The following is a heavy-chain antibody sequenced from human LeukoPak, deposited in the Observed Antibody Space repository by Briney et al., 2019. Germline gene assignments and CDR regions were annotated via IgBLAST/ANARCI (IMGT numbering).Heavy chain of an antibody. D-gene: IGHD1-26*01. CDR1: GFTFSNYG. V-gene: IGHV3-30*18. CDR3: AKNSGSTAL. J-gene: IGHJ4*02. Sequence: GGSLRLSCAASGFTFSNYGMHWVRQAPGKGLEWVSVISYDGSNKYYADSVKGRFTISRDDSKNTLYLQMNSLRAEDTAMYYCAKNSGSTALWGQGTLVTVSS. CDR2: ISYDGSNK.